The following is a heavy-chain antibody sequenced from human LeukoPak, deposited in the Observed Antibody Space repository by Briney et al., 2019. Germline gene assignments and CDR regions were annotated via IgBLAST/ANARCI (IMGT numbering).Heavy chain of an antibody. CDR3: AKDIYGGNGFDY. D-gene: IGHD4-23*01. V-gene: IGHV3-23*01. CDR2: ISGSGGST. Sequence: PGGSLRLSCAASGFTFSSYWMHWVRQAPGKGLEWVSAISGSGGSTYYADSVKGRFTISRDNSKNTLYLQMNSLRAEDTAVYYCAKDIYGGNGFDYWGQGTLVTVSS. J-gene: IGHJ4*02. CDR1: GFTFSSYW.